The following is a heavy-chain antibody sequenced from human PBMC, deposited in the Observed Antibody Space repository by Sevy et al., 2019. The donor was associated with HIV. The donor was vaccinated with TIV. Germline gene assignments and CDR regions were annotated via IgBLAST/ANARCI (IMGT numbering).Heavy chain of an antibody. CDR3: ARRNDFDI. J-gene: IGHJ3*02. Sequence: SETLSLTCTVSGGSINSDHWNWIRQPPGKGLEWIGYVYYTGGTNYNPSLNNRVTISVDRTKSQFSLKLPFVTAADTAVYYCARRNDFDIWGQGTMVTVSS. CDR1: GGSINSDH. CDR2: VYYTGGT. V-gene: IGHV4-59*08.